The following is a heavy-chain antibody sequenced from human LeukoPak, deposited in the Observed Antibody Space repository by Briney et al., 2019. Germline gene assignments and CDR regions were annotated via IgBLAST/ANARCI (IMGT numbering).Heavy chain of an antibody. CDR3: TRDRVGTMVY. CDR1: GFTFSSYW. Sequence: GGSLRLSCEASGFTFSSYWMSWVRQAPGKGLEWVANIKEDGSEIYYVDSVKGRFTISRDNAKNSLFLQMNNLRVEDTAVYYCTRDRVGTMVYWGQGTLVTVSS. V-gene: IGHV3-7*01. D-gene: IGHD3-10*01. J-gene: IGHJ4*02. CDR2: IKEDGSEI.